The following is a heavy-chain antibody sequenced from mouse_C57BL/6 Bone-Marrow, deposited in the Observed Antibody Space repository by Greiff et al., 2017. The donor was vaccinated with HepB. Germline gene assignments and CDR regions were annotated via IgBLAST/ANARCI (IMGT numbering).Heavy chain of an antibody. CDR3: TRALTGTWFAY. Sequence: EVQGVESGGGLVKPGGSLKLSCAASGFTFSSYAMSWVRQTPEKRLEWVATISDGGSYTYYPDNVKGRFTISKDNAKNNLYLQMSHLTAEDTAMYYCTRALTGTWFAYWGQGTLVTVSA. CDR2: ISDGGSYT. J-gene: IGHJ3*01. D-gene: IGHD4-1*01. V-gene: IGHV5-4*01. CDR1: GFTFSSYA.